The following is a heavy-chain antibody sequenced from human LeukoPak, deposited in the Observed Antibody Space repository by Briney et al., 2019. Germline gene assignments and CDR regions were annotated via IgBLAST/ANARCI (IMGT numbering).Heavy chain of an antibody. CDR1: GGTFSSYA. CDR2: IIPIFGAA. V-gene: IGHV1-69*01. Sequence: SVKVSCKASGGTFSSYAISWVRQAPGQGLEWMGGIIPIFGAANYAQKFQGRVTITADESTSTAYMELSSLRSEDTAVYYCATTMVRGVITIPYFDYWGQGTLVTVSS. CDR3: ATTMVRGVITIPYFDY. D-gene: IGHD3-10*01. J-gene: IGHJ4*02.